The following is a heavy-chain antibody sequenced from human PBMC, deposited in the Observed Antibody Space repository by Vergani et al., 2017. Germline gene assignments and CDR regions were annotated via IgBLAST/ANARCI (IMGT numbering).Heavy chain of an antibody. J-gene: IGHJ4*02. CDR2: ISHSGYT. Sequence: QVQLQESGPGLLKPSETLSLTCPVSGYSISSGYYWGWIRQPPGKGLEWIGSISHSGYTFYSPSLKSRVSMSVDTSKNQFSLRVNSVTGADTAVYYCVRDPWESGGPYSGCWGRGTLVSVSS. V-gene: IGHV4-38-2*02. D-gene: IGHD2-15*01. CDR1: GYSISSGYY. CDR3: VRDPWESGGPYSGC.